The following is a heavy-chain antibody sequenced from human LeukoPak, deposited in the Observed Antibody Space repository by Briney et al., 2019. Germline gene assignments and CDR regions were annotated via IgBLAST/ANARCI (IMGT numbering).Heavy chain of an antibody. Sequence: SETLSLTCAVYGGSFSGYYWSWIRQPPGKGLEWIGEINHSGSTNYNPSLKSRVTISVDTSKNQFSLKLSFVTAADTAVYYCARGGGVFVYFDYWGQGTLVTVSS. V-gene: IGHV4-34*01. CDR2: INHSGST. CDR1: GGSFSGYY. J-gene: IGHJ4*02. CDR3: ARGGGVFVYFDY. D-gene: IGHD4-23*01.